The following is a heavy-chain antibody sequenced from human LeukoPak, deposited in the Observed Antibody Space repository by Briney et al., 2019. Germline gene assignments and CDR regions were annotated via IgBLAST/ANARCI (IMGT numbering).Heavy chain of an antibody. CDR1: GFTFSTYA. CDR2: ISGSGGRAST. D-gene: IGHD2-15*01. CDR3: AKSGLNRFDY. V-gene: IGHV3-23*01. J-gene: IGHJ4*02. Sequence: GGSLRLSCAASGFTFSTYAMSWVRQAPGKGLEWVSTISGSGGRASTDYADSVKGRFTISRDNSKNTLYLQMNSLRVEDTAVYYCAKSGLNRFDYWGQGTLVTVSS.